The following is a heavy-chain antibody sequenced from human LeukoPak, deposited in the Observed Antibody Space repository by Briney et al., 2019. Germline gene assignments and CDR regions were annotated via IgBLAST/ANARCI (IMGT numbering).Heavy chain of an antibody. CDR3: AKVPELNYYDSSGYYHPAPFDI. Sequence: GGSLRLSCAASGFTFSSYAMSWARQAPGKGLEWVSAISGSGGSTYYADSVKGRFTISRDNSKNTLYLQMNSLRAEDTAVYYCAKVPELNYYDSSGYYHPAPFDIWGQGTMVTVSS. CDR2: ISGSGGST. J-gene: IGHJ3*02. CDR1: GFTFSSYA. D-gene: IGHD3-22*01. V-gene: IGHV3-23*01.